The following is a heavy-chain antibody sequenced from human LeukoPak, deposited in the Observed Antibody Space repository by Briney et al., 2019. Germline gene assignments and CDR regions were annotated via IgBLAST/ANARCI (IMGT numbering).Heavy chain of an antibody. J-gene: IGHJ4*02. CDR3: ARDVGYDSSGSYPYYFDY. Sequence: GGSLRLSCAASRFTLSSYWMTWVRQAPGKGLEWVANIKQEGSEKHYVDSVQGRFRIARDNAKNSLYLQMNSLRAEDTAVYYCARDVGYDSSGSYPYYFDYWGRGTLVTVSS. CDR1: RFTLSSYW. D-gene: IGHD3-22*01. V-gene: IGHV3-7*05. CDR2: IKQEGSEK.